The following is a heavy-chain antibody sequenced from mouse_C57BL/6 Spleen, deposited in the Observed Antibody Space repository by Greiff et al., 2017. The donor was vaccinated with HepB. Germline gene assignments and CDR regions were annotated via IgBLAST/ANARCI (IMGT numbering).Heavy chain of an antibody. Sequence: VQLKESGPGLVAPSQSLSITCTVSGFSLTSYGVHWVRQPPGKGLEWLVVIWSDGSTTYNSALKSRLSISKDNSKSQVFLKMNSLQTDGTAMYYCARHLYDGYYNYYAMDYWGQGTSVTVSS. CDR3: ARHLYDGYYNYYAMDY. V-gene: IGHV2-6-1*01. CDR2: IWSDGST. D-gene: IGHD2-3*01. CDR1: GFSLTSYG. J-gene: IGHJ4*01.